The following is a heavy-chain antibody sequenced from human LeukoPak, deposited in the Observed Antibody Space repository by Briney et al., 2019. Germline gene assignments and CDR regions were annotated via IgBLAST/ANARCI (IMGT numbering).Heavy chain of an antibody. Sequence: PGGSLRLSCAASAFTFSSYWMSWVRQAPGKGLEWVANIKQDGSEKYYVDSVKVRFTISRDNAKNSLYLQMNSLRAEDTAVYYCARVLASDYWGQGTLVTVSS. CDR2: IKQDGSEK. D-gene: IGHD3-3*01. CDR1: AFTFSSYW. J-gene: IGHJ4*02. CDR3: ARVLASDY. V-gene: IGHV3-7*01.